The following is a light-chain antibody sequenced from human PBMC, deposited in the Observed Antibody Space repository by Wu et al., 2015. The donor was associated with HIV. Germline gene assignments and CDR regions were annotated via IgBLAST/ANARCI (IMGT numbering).Light chain of an antibody. J-gene: IGKJ2*01. CDR2: AAS. Sequence: EIVLTQSPDTLSLSPGERVTLSCRTSQSLSDNYLAWYQQKPGLAPRLLIYAASNRATDIPDRFSGSASGTDFTLTISRLEPEDFALYYCQQYDNSPYTFGQGTKLEIK. CDR3: QQYDNSPYT. CDR1: QSLSDNY. V-gene: IGKV3-20*01.